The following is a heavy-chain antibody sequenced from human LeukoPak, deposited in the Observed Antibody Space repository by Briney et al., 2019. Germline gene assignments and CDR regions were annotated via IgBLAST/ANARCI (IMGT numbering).Heavy chain of an antibody. V-gene: IGHV3-21*01. J-gene: IGHJ5*02. CDR3: AREKVVSPKLGVSWFDP. D-gene: IGHD4-23*01. CDR2: ISSSSSYI. CDR1: GFTFSSYS. Sequence: PGGSLRRSCAASGFTFSSYSMNWVRQAPGKGLEWVSSISSSSSYIYYADSVKGRFTISRDNAKNSLYLQMNSLRAEGTAVYYCAREKVVSPKLGVSWFDPWGQGTLVTVSS.